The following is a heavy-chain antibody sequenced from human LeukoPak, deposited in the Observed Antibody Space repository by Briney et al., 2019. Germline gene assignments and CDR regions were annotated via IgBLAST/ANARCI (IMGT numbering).Heavy chain of an antibody. CDR2: MYLSGTT. CDR1: GDSINSLDL. D-gene: IGHD3-22*01. J-gene: IGHJ4*02. Sequence: SGTLSLTCTVSGDSINSLDLWSWVRQPPGKGLEWIGEMYLSGTTHSNPSVKSRVTISIDKSKNQFLLNLSSVTAADTAVYYCAGLVGRYSSGLYYYYFDYWGQGTLVTVSS. CDR3: AGLVGRYSSGLYYYYFDY. V-gene: IGHV4-4*02.